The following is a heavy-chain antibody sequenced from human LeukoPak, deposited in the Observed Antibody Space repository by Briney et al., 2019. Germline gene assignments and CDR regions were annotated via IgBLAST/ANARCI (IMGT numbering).Heavy chain of an antibody. CDR1: GYTFTGYY. Sequence: ASVKVSCKASGYTFTGYYMHWVRQAPGQGLEWMGLINPNSGGTNYAQKFQGRVTMTRDTSISTAYMELRSLRSDDTAVYYCARAEPGYSSGWYDYWGQGTLVTVSS. V-gene: IGHV1-2*02. J-gene: IGHJ4*02. CDR2: INPNSGGT. D-gene: IGHD6-19*01. CDR3: ARAEPGYSSGWYDY.